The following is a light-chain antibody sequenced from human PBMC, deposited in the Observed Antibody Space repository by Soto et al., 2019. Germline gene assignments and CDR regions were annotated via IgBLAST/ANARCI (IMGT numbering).Light chain of an antibody. V-gene: IGKV3-15*01. Sequence: EVVITQSPATLSVSPGEGATLSCSASQSVTSNYLAWYQQKPGKAPRLLIHGISTRATGIPARFSGSGSGTEFTLTISSLQPDDFATYYCQQYNSDSLTVGGGTQVEIK. CDR1: QSVTSN. CDR3: QQYNSDSLT. CDR2: GIS. J-gene: IGKJ4*01.